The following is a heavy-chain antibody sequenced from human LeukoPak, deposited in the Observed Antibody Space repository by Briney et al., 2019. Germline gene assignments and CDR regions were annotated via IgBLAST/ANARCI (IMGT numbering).Heavy chain of an antibody. J-gene: IGHJ4*02. CDR1: GYSISSGYY. D-gene: IGHD6-13*01. V-gene: IGHV4-38-2*02. Sequence: SETLSLTCTVSGYSISSGYYWGWIRQPPGKGLEWIGSIYHSGSTYYNPSLKSRVTISVDTSKNQFSLKLSSVTAADTAVYYCARGLAAAGTKGYYWGQGTLVTVSS. CDR2: IYHSGST. CDR3: ARGLAAAGTKGYY.